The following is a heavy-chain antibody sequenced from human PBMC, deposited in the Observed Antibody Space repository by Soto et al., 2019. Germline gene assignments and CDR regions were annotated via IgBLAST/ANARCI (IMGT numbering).Heavy chain of an antibody. D-gene: IGHD2-2*01. V-gene: IGHV3-48*03. CDR3: ARVSAAPGMDV. Sequence: EVQLVESGGGLVQPGGSLRLSCAASGFTFSSYEMRWVRQAPGKGLEWVSYISSSGFTIYYADSVKGRFTSSRDNAKDSLYLQMNSLRAEDTAVYYCARVSAAPGMDVWAQGTTVTVAS. J-gene: IGHJ6*02. CDR2: ISSSGFTI. CDR1: GFTFSSYE.